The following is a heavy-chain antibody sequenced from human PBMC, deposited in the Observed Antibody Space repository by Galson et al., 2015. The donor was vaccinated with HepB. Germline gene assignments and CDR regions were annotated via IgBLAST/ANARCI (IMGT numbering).Heavy chain of an antibody. CDR1: GFTFSSYW. CDR3: ACPGGHFDY. V-gene: IGHV3-7*01. Sequence: SLRLSCAASGFTFSSYWMSWVRQAPGRGLEWVANIKQDGSEKYYVDSVKGRFTITRDNAKNSLYLQMNSLRAEDTAVYYCACPGGHFDYWGQGTLVTVSS. D-gene: IGHD3-10*01. CDR2: IKQDGSEK. J-gene: IGHJ4*02.